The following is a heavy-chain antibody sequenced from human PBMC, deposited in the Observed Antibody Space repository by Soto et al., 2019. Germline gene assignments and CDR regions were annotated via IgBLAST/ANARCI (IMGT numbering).Heavy chain of an antibody. V-gene: IGHV3-23*01. CDR1: GFPLMGYA. CDR3: AKEGRYCTSASCYGGDYFDY. D-gene: IGHD2-2*01. CDR2: ISGSGDST. Sequence: QSGGSLRLSCAVSGFPLMGYAMSWVRQAPGKGLEWVSAISGSGDSTYYADSVKGRFTISRDNSRNTLYLQMTSLRAEDTAVYYCAKEGRYCTSASCYGGDYFDYWGQRTLVTVSS. J-gene: IGHJ4*02.